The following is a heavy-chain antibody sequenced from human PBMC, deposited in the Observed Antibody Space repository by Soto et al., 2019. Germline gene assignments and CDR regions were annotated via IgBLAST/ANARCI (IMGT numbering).Heavy chain of an antibody. CDR1: GGSFSGYY. Sequence: SETLSLTCAVYGGSFSGYYWSWIRQPPGKGLEWIGEINHSGSTNYNPSLKSRVTISVDTSKNQFSLKLSSVTAADTAVYYCARGRGYSYGHNFDYWGQGTLVTVSS. D-gene: IGHD5-18*01. V-gene: IGHV4-34*01. J-gene: IGHJ4*02. CDR3: ARGRGYSYGHNFDY. CDR2: INHSGST.